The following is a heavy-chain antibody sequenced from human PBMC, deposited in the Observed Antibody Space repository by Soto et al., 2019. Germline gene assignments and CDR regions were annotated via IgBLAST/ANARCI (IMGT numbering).Heavy chain of an antibody. V-gene: IGHV1-69*01. CDR3: EIEPGGTTVAFGMHV. CDR1: VGTFSSYA. CDR2: IIPIFGTA. J-gene: IGHJ6*02. D-gene: IGHD4-17*01. Sequence: QVQLVQAGAEVKNTGSSVKVPCKASVGTFSSYAIRWVRQAPGQGLEGMGVIIPIFGTANYAQKLQGRVTITADESTSTAYMELSSMRSEHTSVYDWEIEPGGTTVAFGMHVCGQGTTVTVS.